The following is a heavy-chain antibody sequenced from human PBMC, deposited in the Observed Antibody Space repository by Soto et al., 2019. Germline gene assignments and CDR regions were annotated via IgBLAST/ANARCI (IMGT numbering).Heavy chain of an antibody. CDR2: IRQDGSEK. Sequence: DVQLVESGGGLVQPGESLRLSCVASGFTFSSYWLSWVRQTPGQGLEWVANIRQDGSEKYYVDSVKGRFTISRDNAKNSLYLQMNSLRAEDAAVYYCARDHRDSTYSGSDYWGQGTLVTVSS. D-gene: IGHD2-15*01. CDR3: ARDHRDSTYSGSDY. V-gene: IGHV3-7*01. CDR1: GFTFSSYW. J-gene: IGHJ4*02.